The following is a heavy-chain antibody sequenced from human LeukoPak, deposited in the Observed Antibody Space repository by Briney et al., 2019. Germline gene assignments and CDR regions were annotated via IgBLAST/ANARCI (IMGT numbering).Heavy chain of an antibody. J-gene: IGHJ5*02. CDR3: ATFLRSSGYYYVSWFDP. CDR1: GYTFTGYY. CDR2: FDPEDGET. Sequence: ASVKVSCKASGYTFTGYYMHWVRQAPGKGLEWMGGFDPEDGETIYAQKFQGRVTMTEDTSTDTAYMELSSLRSEDTAVYYCATFLRSSGYYYVSWFDPWGQGTLVTVSS. D-gene: IGHD3-22*01. V-gene: IGHV1-24*01.